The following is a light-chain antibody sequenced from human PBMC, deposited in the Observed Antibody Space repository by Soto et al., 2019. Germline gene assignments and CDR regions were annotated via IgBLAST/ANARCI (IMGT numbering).Light chain of an antibody. V-gene: IGKV3-15*01. J-gene: IGKJ2*01. CDR2: GAS. CDR1: QIVASN. Sequence: EIVLTQSPATLSVSPGKKATLSCRASQIVASNLAWYRQKPGQAPGLLVYGASTRATGIPARFSGGGFGTEFTLTISSLQSEDFAFYYCQQYNNWPYIFGQGTKLEI. CDR3: QQYNNWPYI.